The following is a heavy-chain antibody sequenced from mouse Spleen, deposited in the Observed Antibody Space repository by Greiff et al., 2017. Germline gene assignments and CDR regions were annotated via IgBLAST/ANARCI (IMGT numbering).Heavy chain of an antibody. J-gene: IGHJ4*01. CDR3: AGSIYAMDY. CDR2: IWSDGST. CDR1: GFSLTNYA. Sequence: QVQLKQSGPGLVAPSQSLSITCTVSGFSLTNYAVHWVRQSPGKGLEWLGVIWSDGSTDYNAAFISRLSISKDNSKSQVFFKMNSLQADDTAIYYSAGSIYAMDYWGQGTSVTVSS. V-gene: IGHV2-4-1*01.